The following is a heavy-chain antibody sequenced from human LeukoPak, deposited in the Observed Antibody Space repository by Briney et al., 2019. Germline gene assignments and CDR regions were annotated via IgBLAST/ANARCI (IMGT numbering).Heavy chain of an antibody. CDR1: GFTFSSYS. CDR3: ARVGVSSGWYPQDDAFDI. D-gene: IGHD6-19*01. CDR2: ISSSSSYI. V-gene: IGHV3-21*01. J-gene: IGHJ3*02. Sequence: GGSLRLSCAASGFTFSSYSMNWVRQAPGKGLEWVSSISSSSSYIYYADSVKGRFTISRDNSKNTLYLQMNSLRAEDTAVYYCARVGVSSGWYPQDDAFDIWGQGTMVTVSS.